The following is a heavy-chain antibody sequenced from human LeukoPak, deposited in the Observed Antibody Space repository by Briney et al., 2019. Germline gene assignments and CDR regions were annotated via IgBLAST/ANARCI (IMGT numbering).Heavy chain of an antibody. CDR2: IYHSGST. V-gene: IGHV4-38-2*02. J-gene: IGHJ4*02. CDR3: RGYYYDSSGYYSVDY. D-gene: IGHD3-22*01. CDR1: GYSIRSGYY. Sequence: SETLSLTCTVSGYSIRSGYYWGWIRQPPGKGLEWIGSIYHSGSTYYNPSLKSRVTISVDTSKNQFSLKLSSVTAADTAVYYCRGYYYDSSGYYSVDYWGQGTLVTVSS.